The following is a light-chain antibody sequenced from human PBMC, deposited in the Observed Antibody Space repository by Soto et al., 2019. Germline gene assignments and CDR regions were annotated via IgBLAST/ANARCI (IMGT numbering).Light chain of an antibody. J-gene: IGKJ1*01. CDR2: GAS. V-gene: IGKV3-20*01. CDR3: QQYGISGT. CDR1: QSVSNNY. Sequence: EIVLTQSPGTLSLSPGERSTLSCRASQSVSNNYLAWYEQKPGQAPRLLIYGASNTATGIPDRFSGSGSGTDFTLTISRLEPEDFAVYYCQQYGISGTFGQGTKVDIK.